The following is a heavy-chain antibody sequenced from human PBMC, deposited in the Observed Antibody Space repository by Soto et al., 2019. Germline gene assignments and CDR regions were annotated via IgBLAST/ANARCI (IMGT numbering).Heavy chain of an antibody. V-gene: IGHV1-2*04. J-gene: IGHJ1*01. CDR3: ARPFYSSGWHPVQH. D-gene: IGHD6-19*01. CDR1: GYTFTGYY. CDR2: INPNSGGT. Sequence: QVQLVQSGAEVKKPGVSVKVSCKASGYTFTGYYMHWVRQAPGQGLEWMGWINPNSGGTNYAQKFQGWVTMTRDTSISTAYMELSRLRSDDTAVYYCARPFYSSGWHPVQHWGQGTLVTVSS.